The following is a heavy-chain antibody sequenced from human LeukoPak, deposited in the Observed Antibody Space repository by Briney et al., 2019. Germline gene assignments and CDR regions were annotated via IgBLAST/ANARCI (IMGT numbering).Heavy chain of an antibody. J-gene: IGHJ4*02. V-gene: IGHV3-21*05. Sequence: GGSLRLSCAASGFTFSSYSMNWVRQAPGKGLESVSYISPSGTDISYADSVKGRFTISRDNAKNSLYLQMNSLRAEDTAVYYCSRDPRNLDYWGQGTLVTVSS. CDR1: GFTFSSYS. D-gene: IGHD1-14*01. CDR2: ISPSGTDI. CDR3: SRDPRNLDY.